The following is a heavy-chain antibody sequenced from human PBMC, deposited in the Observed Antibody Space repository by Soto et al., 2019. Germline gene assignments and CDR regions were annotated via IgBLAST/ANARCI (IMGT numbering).Heavy chain of an antibody. CDR2: ISSSGSTI. J-gene: IGHJ6*02. CDR3: ARDIYYDFWSGSFSYYYYYGMDV. CDR1: GFTFSSYE. V-gene: IGHV3-48*03. Sequence: GGSLRLSCAASGFTFSSYEMNWVRQAPGKGLEWVSYISSSGSTIYYADSVKGRFTISRDNAKNSLYLQMNSLRAEDTAVYYCARDIYYDFWSGSFSYYYYYGMDVWGQGTTVTVSS. D-gene: IGHD3-3*01.